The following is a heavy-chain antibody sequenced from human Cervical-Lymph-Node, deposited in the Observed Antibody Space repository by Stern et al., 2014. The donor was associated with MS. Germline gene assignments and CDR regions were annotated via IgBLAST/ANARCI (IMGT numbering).Heavy chain of an antibody. CDR3: AKDASTQWLVQSDAFDI. CDR1: GFTFSTYA. D-gene: IGHD6-19*01. V-gene: IGHV3-30*18. J-gene: IGHJ3*02. Sequence: MQLVVSGGGVVQPGRSLRLSCAVSGFTFSTYAIHWVRQAPGKGLEWVAVVSYDGTTAYYADSVKGRFTISRDNSRNTLYLQMNSLRAEDTALYYCAKDASTQWLVQSDAFDIWGQGTMVIVSS. CDR2: VSYDGTTA.